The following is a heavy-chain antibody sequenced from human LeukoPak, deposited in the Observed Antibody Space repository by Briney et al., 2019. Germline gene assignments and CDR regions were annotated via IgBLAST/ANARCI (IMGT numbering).Heavy chain of an antibody. Sequence: GGSLRLSCAASGFTFSSYEMNWVRQAPGKGLEWVSYISSSGSTIYYADSVKGRFTISRDNAKNSLYLQMNSLRAEDTAVYYCAREVELEDGVYGIAAVGAAFDIWGQGTMVTVSS. CDR2: ISSSGSTI. CDR1: GFTFSSYE. D-gene: IGHD6-13*01. CDR3: AREVELEDGVYGIAAVGAAFDI. V-gene: IGHV3-48*03. J-gene: IGHJ3*02.